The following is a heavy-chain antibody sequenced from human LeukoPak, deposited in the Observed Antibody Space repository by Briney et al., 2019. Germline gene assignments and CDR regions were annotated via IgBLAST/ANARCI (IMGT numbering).Heavy chain of an antibody. CDR3: ARAPGDYGTSRYYFDY. CDR2: INWNGGST. V-gene: IGHV3-20*04. CDR1: GFTFDDYG. J-gene: IGHJ4*02. Sequence: GGSLRLPCAASGFTFDDYGMSWVRQAPGKGLEWVSGINWNGGSTGYADSVKGRFTISRDNAKNSLYLQMNSLRAEDTALYYCARAPGDYGTSRYYFDYWGQGTLVTVSS. D-gene: IGHD4-17*01.